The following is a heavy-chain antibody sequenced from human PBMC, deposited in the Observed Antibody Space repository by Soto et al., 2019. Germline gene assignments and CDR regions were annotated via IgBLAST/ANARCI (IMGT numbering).Heavy chain of an antibody. J-gene: IGHJ5*02. CDR3: AKDPLTRGWFDP. V-gene: IGHV3-23*01. CDR2: ISAGGTT. Sequence: EVQLLESGGGLVQPGESLRRSCAASGFTFAGNAMTWVRQAPGKGLHWVSGISAGGTTYYADSAKGRFTISRDNSKNTLYLQMNSLRADDTAVYYCAKDPLTRGWFDPWGQGTLVTVSS. CDR1: GFTFAGNA.